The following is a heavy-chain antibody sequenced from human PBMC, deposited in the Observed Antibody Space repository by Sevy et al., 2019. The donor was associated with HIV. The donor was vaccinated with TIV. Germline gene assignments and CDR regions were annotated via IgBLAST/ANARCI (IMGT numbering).Heavy chain of an antibody. CDR1: GFTFNIFS. V-gene: IGHV3-48*01. D-gene: IGHD5-12*01. CDR2: ISSSTI. Sequence: GGSLRLSCAASGFTFNIFSINWVRQAPGKGLEWVSYISSSTIYYADSVNGRFTISRDNAKNSLSLQMNSLRAEDTAVYYCAREGGYTDQGMDVWGQGTTVTVSS. CDR3: AREGGYTDQGMDV. J-gene: IGHJ6*02.